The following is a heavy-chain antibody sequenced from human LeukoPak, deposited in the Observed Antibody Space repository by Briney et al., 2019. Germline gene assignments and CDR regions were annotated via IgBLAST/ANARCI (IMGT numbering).Heavy chain of an antibody. D-gene: IGHD3/OR15-3a*01. J-gene: IGHJ6*02. CDR1: GFSISDYY. V-gene: IGHV3-69-1*01. Sequence: GGSLRLSCAASGFSISDYYMTWVRQAPGKGLEWVSTIERGTSTLYAGSVKGRFTISRDNTKNTLYLQMNSLRAEGTAVYYCGRGGYDFDAWGPGTTVSVFS. CDR3: GRGGYDFDA. CDR2: IERGTST.